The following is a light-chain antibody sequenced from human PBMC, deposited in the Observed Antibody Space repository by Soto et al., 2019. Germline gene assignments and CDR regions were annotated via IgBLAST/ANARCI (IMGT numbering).Light chain of an antibody. CDR1: SSDIGDYNY. J-gene: IGLJ3*02. V-gene: IGLV2-14*01. CDR3: SSSTAPTSLVV. CDR2: DVS. Sequence: QSVLTQPASVSGSPGQSITISCTGTSSDIGDYNYVSWYQQHPGKVPKLVIYDVSHRPSGVSNRFSGSKSGNTASLTISGLQAEDEADYYCSSSTAPTSLVVFGGGTKLTVL.